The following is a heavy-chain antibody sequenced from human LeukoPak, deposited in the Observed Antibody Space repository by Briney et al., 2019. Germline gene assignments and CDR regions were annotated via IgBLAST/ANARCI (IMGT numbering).Heavy chain of an antibody. Sequence: SATLSLTCTVSGYSISSGYYWGWIRQPPGKGLEWIGSIYHSGSTYYNPSLKSRVTISVDTSKNQFSLKLSSVTAADTAVYYCARLFAVAGQFDYWGQGTLVTVSS. CDR3: ARLFAVAGQFDY. CDR2: IYHSGST. V-gene: IGHV4-38-2*02. CDR1: GYSISSGYY. D-gene: IGHD6-19*01. J-gene: IGHJ4*02.